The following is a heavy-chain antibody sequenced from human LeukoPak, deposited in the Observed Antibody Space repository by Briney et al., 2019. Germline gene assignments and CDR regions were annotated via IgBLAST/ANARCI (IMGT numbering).Heavy chain of an antibody. CDR3: ARGRGTSGWQWLNP. V-gene: IGHV4-34*01. CDR2: INHSGST. D-gene: IGHD6-19*01. Sequence: PSETLSLTCAVYGGSFSGYYWSWIRQPPGKGLEWIGEINHSGSTNYNPPLKSRVTISVDTSKNQFSLKLSSVTAADTAVYYCARGRGTSGWQWLNPWGQGALVTVSS. J-gene: IGHJ5*02. CDR1: GGSFSGYY.